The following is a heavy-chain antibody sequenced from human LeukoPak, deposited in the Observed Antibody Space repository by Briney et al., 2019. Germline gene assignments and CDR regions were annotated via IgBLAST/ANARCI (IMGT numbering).Heavy chain of an antibody. V-gene: IGHV3-23*01. CDR2: ISGDGGT. Sequence: QAGGSLRLSCAASGFTFGSYVMSWVRQAPGKGPDWVSAISGDGGTYYADSVKGRFTISRDNSKNTLYLQMNSLGGEDTALYYCARYCGAASCYSGFDYWGQGTLVTVAS. CDR1: GFTFGSYV. D-gene: IGHD2-15*01. CDR3: ARYCGAASCYSGFDY. J-gene: IGHJ4*02.